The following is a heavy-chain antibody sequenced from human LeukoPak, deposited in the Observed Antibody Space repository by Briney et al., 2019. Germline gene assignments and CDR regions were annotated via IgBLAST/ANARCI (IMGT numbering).Heavy chain of an antibody. D-gene: IGHD5-12*01. CDR2: ITDNGRFT. Sequence: GGSLRLSCAASGFTFSTYAMHWVRQAPGKGLEYVSAITDNGRFTYYANSVKGRFTISRDNSKDTLFLQMDSLRPEDMALYYCASAENTGYYSYWGQGTLVTVSS. CDR3: ASAENTGYYSY. CDR1: GFTFSTYA. V-gene: IGHV3-64*01. J-gene: IGHJ4*02.